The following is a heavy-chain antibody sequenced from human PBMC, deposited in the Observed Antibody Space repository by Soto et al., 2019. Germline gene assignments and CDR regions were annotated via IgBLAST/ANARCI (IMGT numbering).Heavy chain of an antibody. CDR1: GFTFSSYA. V-gene: IGHV3-23*01. CDR2: ISGSGGNT. D-gene: IGHD3-9*01. J-gene: IGHJ6*02. Sequence: EVQLLESGGRLVQPGGSLRLSCAASGFTFSSYAINWVRQAPGKGLEWVSSISGSGGNTYYADSVKGRFSISRENSENTLYLQMNSLRAEDTAVYYCAKERYFDIVTGYVYYNYGMDVWGQGTTVTVSS. CDR3: AKERYFDIVTGYVYYNYGMDV.